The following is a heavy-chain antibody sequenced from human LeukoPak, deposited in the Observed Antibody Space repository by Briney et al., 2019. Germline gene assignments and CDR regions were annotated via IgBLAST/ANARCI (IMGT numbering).Heavy chain of an antibody. J-gene: IGHJ4*02. V-gene: IGHV3-23*01. CDR2: ISGSRATT. D-gene: IGHD3-22*01. CDR1: GFTFSSNA. Sequence: GGSLRLSCAASGFTFSSNAMSWVRQAPGKGLEWVSAISGSRATTYYADSVKGRFTISRDNSKNTLYLQMNSLRAEDTAVYYCVKSYDSSGYYLPYWGQGTLVTASS. CDR3: VKSYDSSGYYLPY.